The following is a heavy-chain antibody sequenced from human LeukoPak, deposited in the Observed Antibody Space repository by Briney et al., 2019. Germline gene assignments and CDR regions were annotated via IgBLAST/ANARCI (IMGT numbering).Heavy chain of an antibody. CDR1: GFTFSRHG. CDR3: AKDKACLAGYFDY. J-gene: IGHJ4*02. CDR2: IRYEASDK. V-gene: IGHV3-30*02. Sequence: GGSLRLSCAASGFTFSRHGMHWVRQAPGKGLEWVAFIRYEASDKYYAESVKGRFTISRDNSKNTLYLQMNSLRTEETAVYYCAKDKACLAGYFDYWGQGNLVAVSS.